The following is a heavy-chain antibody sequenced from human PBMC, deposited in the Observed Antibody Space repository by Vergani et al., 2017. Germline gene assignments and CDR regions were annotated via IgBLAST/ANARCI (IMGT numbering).Heavy chain of an antibody. Sequence: VQLVESGGGLVQPGGSLRLSCAASGFTFSSYWMSWVRQAPGKGLEWVAVISYDGSNKYYADSVKGRFTISRDNSKNTLYLQMNSLRAEDTAVYYCARDKRYSGSYSDYWGQGTLVTVSS. D-gene: IGHD1-26*01. CDR2: ISYDGSNK. V-gene: IGHV3-30-3*01. CDR1: GFTFSSYW. J-gene: IGHJ4*02. CDR3: ARDKRYSGSYSDY.